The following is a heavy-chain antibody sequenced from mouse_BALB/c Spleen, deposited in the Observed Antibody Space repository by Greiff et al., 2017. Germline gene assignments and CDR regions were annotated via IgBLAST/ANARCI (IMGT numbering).Heavy chain of an antibody. V-gene: IGHV3-6*02. CDR2: ISYDGSN. D-gene: IGHD1-2*01. CDR1: GYSITSGYY. CDR3: ARASFGWYFDV. J-gene: IGHJ1*01. Sequence: ESGPGLVKPSQSLSLTCSVTGYSITSGYYWNWIRQFPGNKLEWMGYISYDGSNNYNPSLKNRISITRDTSKNQFFLKLNSVTTEDIATYYCARASFGWYFDVWGAGTTVTVSS.